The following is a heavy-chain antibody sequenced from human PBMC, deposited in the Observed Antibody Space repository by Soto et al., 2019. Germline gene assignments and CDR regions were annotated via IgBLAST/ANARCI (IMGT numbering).Heavy chain of an antibody. D-gene: IGHD1-1*01. V-gene: IGHV3-23*01. CDR3: AKQQGPGTPYYYAMEV. CDR2: LSGSGGST. J-gene: IGHJ6*02. CDR1: GFTFSSYA. Sequence: PGGSLRLSCAASGFTFSSYAMTWVRQAPGKGLEWVSTLSGSGGSTYYAASVKGRFTISRDNSKDTLYLEMNSLRGEDTAVYFCAKQQGPGTPYYYAMEVWGQGTAVTVSS.